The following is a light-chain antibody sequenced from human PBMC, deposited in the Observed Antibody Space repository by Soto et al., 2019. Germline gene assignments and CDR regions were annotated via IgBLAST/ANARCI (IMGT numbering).Light chain of an antibody. CDR2: DVS. Sequence: QSALTQPRSVSGSPGQSVTISCTGTSSDVGDYNYVSWYQQHPGQVPKLIIYDVSQRPFGVPDRFSGSKSGNTASLTISGLQAADEADYYCCSIAGRFNWVFGRGTKLTVL. CDR3: CSIAGRFNWV. CDR1: SSDVGDYNY. J-gene: IGLJ3*02. V-gene: IGLV2-11*01.